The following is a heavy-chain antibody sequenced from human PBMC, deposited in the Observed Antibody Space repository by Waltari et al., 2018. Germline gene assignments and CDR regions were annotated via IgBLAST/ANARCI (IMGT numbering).Heavy chain of an antibody. V-gene: IGHV1-8*03. D-gene: IGHD2-15*01. CDR2: MNPNSGNT. CDR1: GYAFTRYD. J-gene: IGHJ6*02. Sequence: QVRLVQSGAAVEKPGASVKGPCTASGYAFTRYDINWRREAPGQGLEWMGWMNPNSGNTGYAQKFQGRVTITRNTSISTAYMELSSLRSEDTAVYYCARGRKEGGPPHGMDVWGQGTSVTVSS. CDR3: ARGRKEGGPPHGMDV.